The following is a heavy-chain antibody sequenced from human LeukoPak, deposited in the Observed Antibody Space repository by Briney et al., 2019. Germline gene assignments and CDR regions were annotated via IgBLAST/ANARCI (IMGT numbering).Heavy chain of an antibody. CDR3: AKFIAAPFYFDY. J-gene: IGHJ4*02. CDR2: IRYDGSNK. Sequence: GGSLRLSCAASGFTFSSYGMHWVRQAPGKGLEWVAFIRYDGSNKYYADSVKGRFTISRDNSKNTLYLQVNSLRLDDTAVYYCAKFIAAPFYFDYWGQGTLVTVSS. D-gene: IGHD6-13*01. CDR1: GFTFSSYG. V-gene: IGHV3-30*02.